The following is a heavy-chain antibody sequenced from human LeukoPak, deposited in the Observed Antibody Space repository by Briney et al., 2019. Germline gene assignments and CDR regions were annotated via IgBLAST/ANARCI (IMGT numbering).Heavy chain of an antibody. V-gene: IGHV3-7*03. CDR1: GFVFGHSW. J-gene: IGHJ4*02. Sequence: GGSLRLSCEASGFVFGHSWMSWVRQAPGKGLEWVANINLDGSEINYLGSLTGRLTISRDNAKDSLYLQMNGLRAEDTAIYFCVRDRGYSTFDYWGQGTLVTVSS. D-gene: IGHD3-22*01. CDR3: VRDRGYSTFDY. CDR2: INLDGSEI.